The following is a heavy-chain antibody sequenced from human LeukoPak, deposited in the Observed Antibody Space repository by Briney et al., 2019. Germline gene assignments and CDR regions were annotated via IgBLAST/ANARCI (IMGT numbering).Heavy chain of an antibody. Sequence: SETLSLTCAVYGGCFSGYYWSWIRQPPGKGLEWIGEINHSGSTNYNPSLKSRVTISVDTSKNQFSLKLSSVTAADTAVYYCASMGVTSGISNYYMDVWGKGTTVTDSS. D-gene: IGHD4-11*01. CDR3: ASMGVTSGISNYYMDV. V-gene: IGHV4-34*01. CDR2: INHSGST. J-gene: IGHJ6*03. CDR1: GGCFSGYY.